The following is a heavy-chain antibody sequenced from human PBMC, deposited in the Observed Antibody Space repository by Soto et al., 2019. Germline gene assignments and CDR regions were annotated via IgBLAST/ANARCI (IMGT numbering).Heavy chain of an antibody. CDR2: IIPIIGTT. V-gene: IGHV1-69*01. J-gene: IGHJ6*02. Sequence: QVQLVQSGAEVKKPGSSVKVSCKVSGGSFSSYGITWVRQAPGQGLEWMGGIIPIIGTTKYAQKFQGRVTITADESTTTAYMEVSSLISEDTAVYYCARDLKEPGSYYYYGLDVWGQGTTVTVSS. CDR1: GGSFSSYG. D-gene: IGHD3-10*01. CDR3: ARDLKEPGSYYYYGLDV.